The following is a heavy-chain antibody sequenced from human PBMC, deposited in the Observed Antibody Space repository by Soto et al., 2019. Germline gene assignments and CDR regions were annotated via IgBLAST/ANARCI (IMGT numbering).Heavy chain of an antibody. CDR1: GGTFSSHS. Sequence: ASVKVSCKSSGGTFSSHSISWVRQAPGQGLEWMGWISAYNGNTNYAQKLQGRVTMTTDTSTSTAYMELRSLRSDDTAVYYCARGGGYDFWSGYVWFDPWGQGTLVTVSS. J-gene: IGHJ5*02. CDR2: ISAYNGNT. V-gene: IGHV1-18*01. D-gene: IGHD3-3*01. CDR3: ARGGGYDFWSGYVWFDP.